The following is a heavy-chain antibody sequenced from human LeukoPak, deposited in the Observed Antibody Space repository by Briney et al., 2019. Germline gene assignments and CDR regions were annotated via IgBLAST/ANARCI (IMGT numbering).Heavy chain of an antibody. D-gene: IGHD1-26*01. CDR3: ARDHSGSYYVGGIDY. CDR1: GFTVSSNY. V-gene: IGHV3-53*01. J-gene: IGHJ4*02. Sequence: GGSLRLSCAASGFTVSSNYMSWVRQAPGKGLEWVSVIYSGGSTYYADSVEGRFTISRDNSKNTLYLQMNSLRAEDTAVYYCARDHSGSYYVGGIDYWGQGTLVTVSS. CDR2: IYSGGST.